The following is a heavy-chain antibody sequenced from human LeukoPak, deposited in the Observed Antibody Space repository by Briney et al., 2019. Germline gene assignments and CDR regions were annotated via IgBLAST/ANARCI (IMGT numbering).Heavy chain of an antibody. D-gene: IGHD3-3*01. Sequence: SVKVSCKASGGTFSSYAISWVRQAPGQGLEWMGRIIPILGIANYAQKFQGRVTITADKSTSTAYMELSSLRSEDTAVYYCARDRFGVGPYNFDYWGQGTLVTVSS. V-gene: IGHV1-69*04. CDR3: ARDRFGVGPYNFDY. CDR2: IIPILGIA. J-gene: IGHJ4*02. CDR1: GGTFSSYA.